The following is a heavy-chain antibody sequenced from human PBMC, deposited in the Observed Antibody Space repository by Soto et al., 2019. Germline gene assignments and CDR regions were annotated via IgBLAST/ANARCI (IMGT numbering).Heavy chain of an antibody. CDR2: IYHSGST. Sequence: SLTCAVSGGSIGRGGYSWSWIRQPPGTGLERMRDIYHSGSTYYTPSLKSRATIPVDRSKNQTSLTLSAVTAADAAEDYCARLTGLAVAGSPLCDCCGQRTMLADS. V-gene: IGHV4-30-2*01. D-gene: IGHD6-19*01. CDR1: GGSIGRGGYS. J-gene: IGHJ5*01. CDR3: ARLTGLAVAGSPLCDCCGQRTMLADS.